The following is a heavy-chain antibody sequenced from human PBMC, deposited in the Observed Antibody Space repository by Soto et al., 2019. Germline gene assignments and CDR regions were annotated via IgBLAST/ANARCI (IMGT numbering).Heavy chain of an antibody. V-gene: IGHV3-30-3*01. J-gene: IGHJ4*02. Sequence: QVQLVESGGGVVQPGRSLRLSCAASGFTFSSYAMHWVRQAPGKGLEWVAVISYDGSNKYYADSVKGRFTISRDNSKNTLYLQMNSLRAEDTAVYYCARDSYSSGWTPTFDYWVQGTLVTVSS. CDR1: GFTFSSYA. CDR3: ARDSYSSGWTPTFDY. D-gene: IGHD6-19*01. CDR2: ISYDGSNK.